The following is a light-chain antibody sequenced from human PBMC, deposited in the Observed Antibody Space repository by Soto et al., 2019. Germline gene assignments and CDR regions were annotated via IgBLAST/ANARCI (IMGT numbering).Light chain of an antibody. J-gene: IGLJ1*01. CDR1: SSDVGSYNR. Sequence: QSALTQPPSVSGSPGQSVAIYCTGTSSDVGSYNRVSWYQQPPGTAPKLMIYEVSNRPSGVPDRFSGSKSGNTASLTISGLQAEDEADYYCSSYTSSSTYVFGTGNKLTVL. CDR2: EVS. V-gene: IGLV2-18*02. CDR3: SSYTSSSTYV.